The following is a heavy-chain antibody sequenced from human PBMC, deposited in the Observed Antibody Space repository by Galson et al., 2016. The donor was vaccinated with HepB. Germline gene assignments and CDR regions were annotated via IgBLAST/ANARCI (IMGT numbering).Heavy chain of an antibody. CDR1: GFTFSSHV. Sequence: SLRLSCAASGFTFSSHVMSWVRQAPGKGLEWVSAMSGSADRTSYAVSVEGRFTISRGNSRNTLYLEMHSLRAEDTALYYCAKNDFWSGYPPYFYYGMDVWGQGTPVTVSS. CDR2: MSGSADRT. J-gene: IGHJ6*02. D-gene: IGHD3-3*01. V-gene: IGHV3-23*01. CDR3: AKNDFWSGYPPYFYYGMDV.